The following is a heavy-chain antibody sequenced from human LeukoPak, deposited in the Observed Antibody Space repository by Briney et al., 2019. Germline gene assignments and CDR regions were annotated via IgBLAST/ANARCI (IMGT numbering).Heavy chain of an antibody. Sequence: SETLSLTCTVSAYPISSGYFWGWIRQPPGKGPEWIGSIFHSGSVYYNPSLQSRVTISVDTSTNRFSLKLTSVTAADTALYYCARVVASTSIDSWGQGTLVTVSS. D-gene: IGHD2-15*01. CDR2: IFHSGSV. V-gene: IGHV4-38-2*02. J-gene: IGHJ4*02. CDR3: ARVVASTSIDS. CDR1: AYPISSGYF.